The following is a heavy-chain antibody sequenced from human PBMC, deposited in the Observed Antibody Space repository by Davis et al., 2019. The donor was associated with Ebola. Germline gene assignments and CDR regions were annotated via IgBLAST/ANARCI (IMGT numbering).Heavy chain of an antibody. CDR1: GFTVSDNY. D-gene: IGHD3-22*01. J-gene: IGHJ2*01. CDR2: IYSGGST. CDR3: ASNRITMIVGNWYFDL. V-gene: IGHV3-53*04. Sequence: GESLKISCAASGFTVSDNYMSWVRQAPGKGLEWVSVIYSGGSTYYADSVKGRFTISRHNSKNTLYLQMNSLRAEDTAVYYCASNRITMIVGNWYFDLWGRGTLVTVSS.